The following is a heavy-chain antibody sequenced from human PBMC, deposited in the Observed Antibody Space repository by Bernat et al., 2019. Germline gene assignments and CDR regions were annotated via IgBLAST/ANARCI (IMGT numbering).Heavy chain of an antibody. CDR2: IWYDGSNK. D-gene: IGHD2-8*01. CDR3: ARDNGYSLGGDY. V-gene: IGHV3-33*01. CDR1: GFTFSSYG. J-gene: IGHJ4*02. Sequence: QVQLVESGGGVAQPGRSLRLSCAASGFTFSSYGMHWVRQAPGKGLEWVAVIWYDGSNKYYADSVKGRFTISRDNSKNTLYLQMNSLRAEDMAVYYCARDNGYSLGGDYWGQGTLVTVSS.